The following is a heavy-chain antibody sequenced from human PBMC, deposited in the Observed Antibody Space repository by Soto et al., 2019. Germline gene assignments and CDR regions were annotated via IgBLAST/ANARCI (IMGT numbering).Heavy chain of an antibody. V-gene: IGHV3-23*01. CDR3: AKSYSSGGYGRADYFDY. D-gene: IGHD6-19*01. CDR1: GFTFSSYA. J-gene: IGHJ4*02. Sequence: EVQLLESGGGLVQPGGSLRLSCAASGFTFSSYAMSWVRQAPGKGLEWVSAISGSGGSTYYADSVKGRFTISRDNSKNTLHLQMNSLRDEDTAVYYCAKSYSSGGYGRADYFDYWGQGTLVTVSS. CDR2: ISGSGGST.